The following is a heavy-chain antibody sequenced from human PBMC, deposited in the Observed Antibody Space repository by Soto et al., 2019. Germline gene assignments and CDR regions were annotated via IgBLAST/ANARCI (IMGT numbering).Heavy chain of an antibody. CDR1: GGTFSSYA. CDR2: IIPIFGTA. V-gene: IGHV1-69*13. D-gene: IGHD3-22*01. J-gene: IGHJ4*02. Sequence: SVKVSCKASGGTFSSYAISWVRQAPGQGLEWMGGIIPIFGTANYAQKFQGRVTITADESTSTAYMELSSLRSEDTAVYYCARSDLKGGDYYDSSGYYPYWGQGTLVTVSS. CDR3: ARSDLKGGDYYDSSGYYPY.